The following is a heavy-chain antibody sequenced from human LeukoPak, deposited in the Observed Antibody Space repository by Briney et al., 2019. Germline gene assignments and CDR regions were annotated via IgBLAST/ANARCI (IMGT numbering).Heavy chain of an antibody. CDR3: ATRGSYYVVAPLGLDY. D-gene: IGHD1-26*01. V-gene: IGHV1-69*13. Sequence: SVKVSCKASGGTFSSYAIGWVRQAPGQGLEWMGGIIPIFGTANYAQKFQGRVTITADESTSTAYMELSSLRSEDTAVYYCATRGSYYVVAPLGLDYWGQGTLVTVSS. J-gene: IGHJ4*02. CDR2: IIPIFGTA. CDR1: GGTFSSYA.